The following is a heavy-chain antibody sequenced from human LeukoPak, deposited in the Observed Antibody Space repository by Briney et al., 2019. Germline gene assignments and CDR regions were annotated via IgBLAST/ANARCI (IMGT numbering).Heavy chain of an antibody. CDR3: ARDLQQAYYYDSSGPQNDI. CDR1: GFTFSSYS. J-gene: IGHJ3*02. V-gene: IGHV3-21*01. Sequence: GGSLRLSCAASGFTFSSYSMNWVRQAPGKGLEWVSSISSSSSYIYYADSVKGRFTISRDNAKNSLYLQMNSLRAEDTAVYYCARDLQQAYYYDSSGPQNDIWGQGTMVTVSS. D-gene: IGHD3-22*01. CDR2: ISSSSSYI.